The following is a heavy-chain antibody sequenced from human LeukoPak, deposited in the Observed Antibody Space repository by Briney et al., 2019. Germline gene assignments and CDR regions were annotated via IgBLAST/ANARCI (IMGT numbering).Heavy chain of an antibody. Sequence: GGSLRLSCAASAFTFSSYAMSWVRHAPGRGLEWGSAISGSGGSTYYADSVKGRFTTSRDNSTNTLYLQRNSRRAEATAVYYCAKERGRHPQYYFAYWGQGTLVTVSS. CDR3: AKERGRHPQYYFAY. D-gene: IGHD3-16*01. V-gene: IGHV3-23*01. CDR1: AFTFSSYA. J-gene: IGHJ4*02. CDR2: ISGSGGST.